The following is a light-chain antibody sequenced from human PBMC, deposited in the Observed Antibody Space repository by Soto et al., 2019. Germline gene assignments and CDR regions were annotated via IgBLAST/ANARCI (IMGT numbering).Light chain of an antibody. CDR3: SSYTTSSTL. J-gene: IGLJ2*01. Sequence: QTVLTQPASVSGSPGQSITISCTGTSSDVGGYNYVSWYQQHPGKAPKLMIYEVSNRPSGVSNRFSGSKSDNTASLTISGLQAEDEADYYCSSYTTSSTLFGGGTKLTVL. V-gene: IGLV2-14*01. CDR2: EVS. CDR1: SSDVGGYNY.